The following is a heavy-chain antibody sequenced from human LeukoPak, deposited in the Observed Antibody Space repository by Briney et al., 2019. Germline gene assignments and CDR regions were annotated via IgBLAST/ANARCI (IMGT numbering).Heavy chain of an antibody. CDR3: ASGLMNSSGWYLQH. D-gene: IGHD6-19*01. CDR2: IYSGGST. J-gene: IGHJ1*01. CDR1: GFTVSSNY. Sequence: GGSLRLSCAASGFTVSSNYMSWVRQAPGKGLEWVSVIYSGGSTYYADSVKGRFTISRDNSKNTLYLQMNSLRAEDTAVYYCASGLMNSSGWYLQHWGQGTLVTVSS. V-gene: IGHV3-53*05.